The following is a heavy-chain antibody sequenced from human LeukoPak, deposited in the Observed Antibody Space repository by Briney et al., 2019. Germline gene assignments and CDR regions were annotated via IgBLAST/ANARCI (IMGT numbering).Heavy chain of an antibody. Sequence: GGSLRLSCAASGLTFSSYDMHWVRRAPGKGLEWVASIWHDGNRKYHADSVEGRFTISRDNSKNTVYVQMNSLRADDTAVYYCTRAAGITGTSRDNWFDPWGQGTLVIVSS. CDR2: IWHDGNRK. J-gene: IGHJ5*02. D-gene: IGHD1/OR15-1a*01. CDR3: TRAAGITGTSRDNWFDP. CDR1: GLTFSSYD. V-gene: IGHV3-33*01.